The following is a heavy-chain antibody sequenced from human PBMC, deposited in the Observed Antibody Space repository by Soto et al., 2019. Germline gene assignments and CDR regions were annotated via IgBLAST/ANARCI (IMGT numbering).Heavy chain of an antibody. Sequence: GGSLRLSCAASGFTFSSYAMHWVRQAPGKGLEWVAVISYDGSNKYYADSVKGRFTISRDNSKNTLYLQMNSLRAEDTAVYYCARDDYYGSGSPSYYYYGMDVWGQGTTVTVSS. D-gene: IGHD3-10*01. CDR1: GFTFSSYA. CDR2: ISYDGSNK. V-gene: IGHV3-30-3*01. J-gene: IGHJ6*02. CDR3: ARDDYYGSGSPSYYYYGMDV.